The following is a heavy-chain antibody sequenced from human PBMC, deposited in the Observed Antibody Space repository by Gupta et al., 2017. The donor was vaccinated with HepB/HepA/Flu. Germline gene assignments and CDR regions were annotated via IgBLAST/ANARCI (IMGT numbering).Heavy chain of an antibody. J-gene: IGHJ4*02. CDR1: GGTFSSYA. Sequence: QVQLVQSGAEVKKPGSSVKVSCKASGGTFSSYAISWVRQAPGQGLEWMGGIIPIFGTANYAQKFQGRVTITADESTSTAYMELSSLRSEDTAVYYCARLSSYYDSSGVTEVDYWGQGTLVTVSS. V-gene: IGHV1-69*01. CDR3: ARLSSYYDSSGVTEVDY. D-gene: IGHD3-22*01. CDR2: IIPIFGTA.